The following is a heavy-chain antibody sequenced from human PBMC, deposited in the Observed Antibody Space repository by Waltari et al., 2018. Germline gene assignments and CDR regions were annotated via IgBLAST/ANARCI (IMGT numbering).Heavy chain of an antibody. V-gene: IGHV3-30*18. J-gene: IGHJ6*02. CDR2: ISYDGSKT. CDR1: GFNFTTHG. Sequence: QVQLVESGGGVVQPGRSLRLSCAASGFNFTTHGMHWVRQAPGNGVEWVTLISYDGSKTYYADSVKGRFTIARDNSKDTVYLQMNSLRAEDTAFYYCAKGLWESPPYYYYAMDVWGQGTTVTVS. CDR3: AKGLWESPPYYYYAMDV. D-gene: IGHD3-10*01.